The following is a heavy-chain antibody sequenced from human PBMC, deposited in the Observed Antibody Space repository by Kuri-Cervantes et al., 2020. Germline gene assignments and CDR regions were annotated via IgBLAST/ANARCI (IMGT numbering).Heavy chain of an antibody. Sequence: GGSLRLSCAASGFTFSSYAMHWVRQAPGKGLEWVAVISYDGRNKYYADSVKGRFTISRDNSKNTLYLQMNSLRAEDTAVYYCARLGVAGALNYWGQGTLVTVSS. CDR3: ARLGVAGALNY. V-gene: IGHV3-30*04. D-gene: IGHD3-16*01. CDR1: GFTFSSYA. CDR2: ISYDGRNK. J-gene: IGHJ4*02.